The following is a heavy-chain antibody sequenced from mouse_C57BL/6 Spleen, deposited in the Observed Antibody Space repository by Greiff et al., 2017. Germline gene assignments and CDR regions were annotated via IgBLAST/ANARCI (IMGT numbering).Heavy chain of an antibody. Sequence: EVKLVESGGGLVKPGGSLKLSCAASGFTFSSYAMSWVRQTPEKRLEWVATISDGGSYTYYPDNVKGRFTISRDNAKNNLYLQMSHLKSEDTAMYYCARLLAMDYWGQGTSVTVSS. CDR3: ARLLAMDY. CDR1: GFTFSSYA. CDR2: ISDGGSYT. J-gene: IGHJ4*01. D-gene: IGHD1-1*01. V-gene: IGHV5-4*03.